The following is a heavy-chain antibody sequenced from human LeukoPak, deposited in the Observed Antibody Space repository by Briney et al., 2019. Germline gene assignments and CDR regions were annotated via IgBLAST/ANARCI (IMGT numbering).Heavy chain of an antibody. CDR1: GYSFTSYW. J-gene: IGHJ4*02. D-gene: IGHD2-15*01. V-gene: IGHV5-51*01. CDR3: ASGADKVNCSGGSCYSGDDY. CDR2: VSPGDSQT. Sequence: GESLKISCKASGYSFTSYWIGWVRQVPRKGLEWVGLVSPGDSQTTYGPSFQGQVTISADKSLRTAYLQWNSLKASDTAMYYCASGADKVNCSGGSCYSGDDYWGQGTLVTVSS.